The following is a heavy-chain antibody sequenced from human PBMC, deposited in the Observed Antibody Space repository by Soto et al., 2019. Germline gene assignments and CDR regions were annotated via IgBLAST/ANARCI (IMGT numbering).Heavy chain of an antibody. CDR3: ARGRRWLRFQKYYYYGMDV. V-gene: IGHV4-34*01. J-gene: IGHJ6*02. CDR1: GGSFSGYY. CDR2: INHSGST. D-gene: IGHD5-12*01. Sequence: QVQLQQWGAGLLKPSETLSLTCAVYGGSFSGYYWSWIRQPPGKGLEWIGEINHSGSTNYNPSLKSRVTISVDTSKNQVSLKLSSVTAADTAVYYCARGRRWLRFQKYYYYGMDVWGQGTTVTVSS.